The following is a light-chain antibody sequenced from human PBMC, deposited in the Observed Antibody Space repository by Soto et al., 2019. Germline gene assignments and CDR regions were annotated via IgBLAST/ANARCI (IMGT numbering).Light chain of an antibody. CDR2: GTS. V-gene: IGKV3-15*01. CDR1: QSVSSN. J-gene: IGKJ4*01. CDR3: QQYNKWPLT. Sequence: EIVMTQSPATLSVSPGERATLSCRASQSVSSNLAWYQQKPGQSPRLLIYGTSNRATGIPARFSGSGSGTEFTLTISSLQSEDFAVYYCQQYNKWPLTFGGGTKVDI.